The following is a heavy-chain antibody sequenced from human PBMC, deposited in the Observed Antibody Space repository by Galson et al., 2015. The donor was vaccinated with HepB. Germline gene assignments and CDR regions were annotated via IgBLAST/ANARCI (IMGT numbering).Heavy chain of an antibody. Sequence: SLRLSCAASGFTFSSYAMHWVRQAPGKGLDYVSAISSNGGSTYYADSVKGRFTISRDNSKNTLYLQMSSLRAEDTAVYYCVKNGGPTVTSFDYWGQGTLVTVSS. D-gene: IGHD4-17*01. J-gene: IGHJ4*02. V-gene: IGHV3-64D*06. CDR2: ISSNGGST. CDR3: VKNGGPTVTSFDY. CDR1: GFTFSSYA.